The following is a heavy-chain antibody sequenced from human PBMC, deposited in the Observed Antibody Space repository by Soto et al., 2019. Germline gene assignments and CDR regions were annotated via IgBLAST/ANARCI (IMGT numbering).Heavy chain of an antibody. J-gene: IGHJ4*02. CDR2: IYPGDSDT. CDR3: ARQMSIAAAGPYFDY. V-gene: IGHV5-51*01. CDR1: GYSFTSYW. Sequence: EVQLVQSGAEVKKPGESLKISCKGSGYSFTSYWIGWVSQMPGKGLEWMGIIYPGDSDTRYSPSFQGQVTISADKSISTAYLQWSSLKASDTAMYYCARQMSIAAAGPYFDYWGQGTLVTVSS. D-gene: IGHD6-13*01.